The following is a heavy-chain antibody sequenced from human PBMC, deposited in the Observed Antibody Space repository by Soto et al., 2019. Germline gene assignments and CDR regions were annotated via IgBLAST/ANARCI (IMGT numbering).Heavy chain of an antibody. J-gene: IGHJ4*02. D-gene: IGHD2-2*02. CDR3: ATIPATTILTDY. V-gene: IGHV4-39*01. CDR1: GGSITSSYY. Sequence: QLQLQESGPGLVKPSETLSLTCTVSGGSITSSYYWGWIRQPPGKGLEWIGSIYSGSTYYNPSLKIRVTISVDTSKNQFSLKLSSVTAADTAVYYCATIPATTILTDYWGQGTLVTVSS. CDR2: IYSGST.